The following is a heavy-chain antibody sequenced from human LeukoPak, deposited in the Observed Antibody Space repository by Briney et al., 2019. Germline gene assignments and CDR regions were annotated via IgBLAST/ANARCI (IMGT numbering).Heavy chain of an antibody. CDR1: GFTVSSNY. Sequence: PGGSLRLSCAASGFTVSSNYMSWVRQAPGKGLEWVSVIYSGGSTYYADSVKGRFTTSRDNSKNTLYLQMNSLRAEDTAVYYCARVYYDFWSGYYVDYWGQGTLVTVSS. V-gene: IGHV3-53*01. J-gene: IGHJ4*02. CDR3: ARVYYDFWSGYYVDY. D-gene: IGHD3-3*01. CDR2: IYSGGST.